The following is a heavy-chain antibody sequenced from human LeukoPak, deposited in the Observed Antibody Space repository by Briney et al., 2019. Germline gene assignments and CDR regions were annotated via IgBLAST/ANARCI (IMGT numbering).Heavy chain of an antibody. CDR1: GDAITSY. CDR3: ARRPRAPDI. V-gene: IGHV4-59*01. CDR2: IFHTGII. Sequence: PSETLSLTCIIPGDAITSYWSWIRQPPGKGLEFLGYIFHTGIIKYNPSLGSRLTISLDTSKRQLSLRLTSVTAADTANYFCARRPRAPDIWGQGTMVIVSS. J-gene: IGHJ3*02.